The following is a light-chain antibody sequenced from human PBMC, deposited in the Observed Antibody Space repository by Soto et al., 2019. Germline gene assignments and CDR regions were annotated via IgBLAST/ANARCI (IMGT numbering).Light chain of an antibody. Sequence: IHCTQTPSFRSASVGDRVNITCRVSQGISNFLAWYHQQPETAAHLLIYAASTLQSGVPSWFSGSASGEEFSLIISRLPAEDFATYYCQQLNNYPLTFGGGTKVDI. CDR1: QGISNF. J-gene: IGKJ4*01. V-gene: IGKV1-9*01. CDR2: AAS. CDR3: QQLNNYPLT.